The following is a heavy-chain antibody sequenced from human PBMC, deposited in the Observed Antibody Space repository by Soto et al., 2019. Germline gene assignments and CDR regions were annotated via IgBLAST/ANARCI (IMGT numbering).Heavy chain of an antibody. CDR1: GGTFSSYA. D-gene: IGHD2-15*01. J-gene: IGHJ6*02. V-gene: IGHV1-69*13. Sequence: ASVKVSCKASGGTFSSYAISWVRQAPGQGLEWMGGIIPIFGTANYAQKFQGRVTITADESTSTAYMELSSLRSEDTAVYYCARCSGGSCYSGHYGMDVWGQGTTVTVSS. CDR2: IIPIFGTA. CDR3: ARCSGGSCYSGHYGMDV.